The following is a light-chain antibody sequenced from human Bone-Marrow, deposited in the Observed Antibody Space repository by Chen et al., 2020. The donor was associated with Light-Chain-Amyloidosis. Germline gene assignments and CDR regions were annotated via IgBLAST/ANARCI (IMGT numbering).Light chain of an antibody. Sequence: ENVLTQFPATLPLSPGESATLSCRATHSVSTSLARYQQKVGQPPRLLIYDASSRATGIPARFSGSGSGTDFTLTIANVEPDDFAVYYCQQRSHWPLTFGGGTKVEI. J-gene: IGKJ4*01. CDR3: QQRSHWPLT. V-gene: IGKV3-11*01. CDR1: HSVSTS. CDR2: DAS.